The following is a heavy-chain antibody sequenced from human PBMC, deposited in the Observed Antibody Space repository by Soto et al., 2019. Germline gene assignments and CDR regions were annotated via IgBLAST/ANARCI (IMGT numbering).Heavy chain of an antibody. CDR3: ARDRSYYDSSGYYHRAFDI. V-gene: IGHV1-69*01. Sequence: QVQLVQSGAEVKKPGSSVKVSCKASGGTFSSYVISWVRQAPGQGLEWMGGIIPIFGTANYAQKFQGRVTITADESTSTAYMELSSLRSEDTAVYYCARDRSYYDSSGYYHRAFDIWGQGTMVTVSS. J-gene: IGHJ3*02. D-gene: IGHD3-22*01. CDR1: GGTFSSYV. CDR2: IIPIFGTA.